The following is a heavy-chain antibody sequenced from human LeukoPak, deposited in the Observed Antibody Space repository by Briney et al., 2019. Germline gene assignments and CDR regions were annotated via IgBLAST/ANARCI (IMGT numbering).Heavy chain of an antibody. CDR3: ERSVESSSWARRDFDY. CDR1: GGSSSGHH. CDR2: INHSGST. D-gene: IGHD6-13*01. V-gene: IGHV4-34*01. Sequence: PSETLSLTCAVYGGSSSGHHWSWIRQPPGKGLEWIGEINHSGSTNYNSSLKSRVTMSVDTSKNQFSLKLSSVTAADTAVYYCERSVESSSWARRDFDYWGQGTLVTVSS. J-gene: IGHJ4*02.